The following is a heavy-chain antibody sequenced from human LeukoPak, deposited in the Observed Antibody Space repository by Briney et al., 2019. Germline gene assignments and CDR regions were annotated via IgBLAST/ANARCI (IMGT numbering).Heavy chain of an antibody. CDR2: ISSGDRT. J-gene: IGHJ4*02. V-gene: IGHV3-23*01. D-gene: IGHD3-9*01. Sequence: GGSLRLSCAASGFTFSSYAMNWVRQAPGKGLEWVAGISSGDRTSHAESVKGRFPISRDKSKDTLYLQINSRRAEDTAVYYCAKDATASPYFHWFDNWGQGTQVIVSS. CDR1: GFTFSSYA. CDR3: AKDATASPYFHWFDN.